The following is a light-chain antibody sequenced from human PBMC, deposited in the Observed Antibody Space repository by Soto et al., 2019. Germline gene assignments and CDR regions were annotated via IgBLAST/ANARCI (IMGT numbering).Light chain of an antibody. J-gene: IGKJ1*01. CDR3: QQYVSSPWA. Sequence: EIVLAQSPGTLSLSPGERATLSCRDSQSVTNSFLAWYQQKPGQAPRLLIYGASRRATGIPDRFSGSGSGTDFTLTISRLEPEDFAVYYCQQYVSSPWAFGQGTKVDIK. CDR1: QSVTNSF. V-gene: IGKV3-20*01. CDR2: GAS.